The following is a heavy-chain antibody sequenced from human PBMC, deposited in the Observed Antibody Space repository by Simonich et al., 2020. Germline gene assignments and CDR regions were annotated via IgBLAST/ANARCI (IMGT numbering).Heavy chain of an antibody. CDR1: GYTFTGYY. Sequence: QVQLVQSGAEVKKPGASVKVSCKASGYTFTGYYMHWVRQAPGQGLGWLGRINPNRCGTNYAKKFQCRVTMTRDTSISTAYMELSRLRSDDTAVYYCASSKRGYNWNDFDYWGQGTLVTVSS. D-gene: IGHD1-1*01. CDR2: INPNRCGT. V-gene: IGHV1-2*02. J-gene: IGHJ4*02. CDR3: ASSKRGYNWNDFDY.